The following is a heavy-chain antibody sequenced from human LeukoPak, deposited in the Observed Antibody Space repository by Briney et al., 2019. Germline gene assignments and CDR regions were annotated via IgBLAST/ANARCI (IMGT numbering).Heavy chain of an antibody. J-gene: IGHJ6*03. CDR2: IYYSGST. CDR3: ARAQGVRDSFRTRDHCSSTSCYEGYYYYMDV. Sequence: SETLSLTCTVSGGSISSYYWSWIRQPPGKGLEWIGYIYYSGSTNYNPSLKSRVTISVDTSKNQFSLKLSSVTAADTAVYYCARAQGVRDSFRTRDHCSSTSCYEGYYYYMDVWGKGTTVTVSS. V-gene: IGHV4-59*01. CDR1: GGSISSYY. D-gene: IGHD2-2*01.